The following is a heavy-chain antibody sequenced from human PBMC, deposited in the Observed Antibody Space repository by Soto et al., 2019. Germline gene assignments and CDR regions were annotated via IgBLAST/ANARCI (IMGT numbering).Heavy chain of an antibody. CDR2: ISPHNGNT. V-gene: IGHV1-18*01. Sequence: HVQLVQSGAEVKKPGASLKVSCKASGYTFISYGVSWVRQAPGQGLEWLGWISPHNGNTNYAQKVQGRFTMTTDTSTSTVYMGLRSLRTDYTAVYYCARDQTRWLTDAFDIWGQGTMGVVS. J-gene: IGHJ3*02. CDR1: GYTFISYG. CDR3: ARDQTRWLTDAFDI. D-gene: IGHD5-12*01.